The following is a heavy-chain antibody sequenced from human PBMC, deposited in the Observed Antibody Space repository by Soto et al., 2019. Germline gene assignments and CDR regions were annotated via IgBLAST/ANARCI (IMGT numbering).Heavy chain of an antibody. D-gene: IGHD6-6*01. Sequence: QVQLQESGPGLVKPSQTLSLTCTVSGDSISSGGYFWNWIRQHPGKGLEWIGLIYYTGSTFYNPSLRSRVAFSVDPSKTNFSLKLTSVTAADTAVYFCARLSSSSSFDFWGQGTLVTVSS. CDR1: GDSISSGGYF. CDR3: ARLSSSSSFDF. V-gene: IGHV4-31*03. CDR2: IYYTGST. J-gene: IGHJ4*02.